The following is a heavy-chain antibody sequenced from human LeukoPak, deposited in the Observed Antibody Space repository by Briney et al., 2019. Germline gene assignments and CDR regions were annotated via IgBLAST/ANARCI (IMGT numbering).Heavy chain of an antibody. V-gene: IGHV3-33*01. D-gene: IGHD3-22*01. J-gene: IGHJ6*04. CDR2: IFYDGINK. Sequence: GGSLRLSCAASGFTFSDYGMHWVRQAPGKGLEWVAVIFYDGINKYYIDSVKGRFTISRDNFKNTLYLQMNSLRAEDTGVYYCARDRAVVVMNPHYYYGMDVWGEGTTVIVSS. CDR3: ARDRAVVVMNPHYYYGMDV. CDR1: GFTFSDYG.